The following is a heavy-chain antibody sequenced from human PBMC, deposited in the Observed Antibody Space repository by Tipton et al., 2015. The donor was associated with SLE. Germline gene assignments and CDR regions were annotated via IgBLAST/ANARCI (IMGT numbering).Heavy chain of an antibody. D-gene: IGHD3-10*01. V-gene: IGHV3-23*01. CDR2: ISGSGGST. CDR1: GFTFSSYS. CDR3: AKDQWFRELPHYFDY. Sequence: SLRLSCAASGFTFSSYSMHWVSQAPGKGLEWVSAISGSGGSTYYADSVKGRFTISRDNSKNTLYLQMNSLRAEDTAVYYCAKDQWFRELPHYFDYWGQGTLVTVSS. J-gene: IGHJ4*02.